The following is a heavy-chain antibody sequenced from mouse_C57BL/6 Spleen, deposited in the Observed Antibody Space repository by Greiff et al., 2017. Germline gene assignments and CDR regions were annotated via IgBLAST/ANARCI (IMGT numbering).Heavy chain of an antibody. CDR2: IDPENGDT. V-gene: IGHV14-4*01. Sequence: EVQLQQSGAELVRPGASVKLSCTASGFNIKDDYMHWVKQRPEQGLEWIGWIDPENGDTEYASKFQGKATIPADSSSNTAYLQLSSLTSEDTAVYYCTRGLKYFDVWGTGTTVTVSS. J-gene: IGHJ1*03. CDR1: GFNIKDDY. CDR3: TRGLKYFDV.